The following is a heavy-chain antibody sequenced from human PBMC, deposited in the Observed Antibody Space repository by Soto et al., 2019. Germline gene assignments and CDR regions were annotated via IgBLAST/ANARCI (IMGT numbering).Heavy chain of an antibody. Sequence: SETLSLTCSVSGGSISSNSHYWVWIRQPPGKGLEWIGSIYYNGDTYYNPSLKSRVTISVDTSKNQFSVKLNSVTAADTAVYYCARHQSIVVVTAARAFDIWGQGTMVTVSS. CDR1: GGSISSNSHY. J-gene: IGHJ3*02. CDR2: IYYNGDT. D-gene: IGHD2-15*01. V-gene: IGHV4-39*01. CDR3: ARHQSIVVVTAARAFDI.